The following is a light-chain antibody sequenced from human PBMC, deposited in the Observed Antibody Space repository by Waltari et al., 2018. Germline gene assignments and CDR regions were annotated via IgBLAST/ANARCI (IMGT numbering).Light chain of an antibody. CDR3: QMYVRLPVT. CDR1: QRVGRA. V-gene: IGKV3-20*01. J-gene: IGKJ1*01. CDR2: DAS. Sequence: EIVLTPSPGTLALSPGERATLSCRASQRVGRALAWYQQKPGQAPRLLIYDASSRATGISDKFSGSGSGTDFSLTISRVEPEDFAVYFCQMYVRLPVTFGQGTKVEVK.